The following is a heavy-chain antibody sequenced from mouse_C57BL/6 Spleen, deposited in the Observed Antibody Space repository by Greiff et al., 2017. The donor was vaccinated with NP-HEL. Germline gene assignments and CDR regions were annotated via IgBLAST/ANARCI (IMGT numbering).Heavy chain of an antibody. Sequence: QVQLQQSGAELVKPGASVKISCKASGYAFSSYWMNWVKQRPGKGLEWIGQIYPGDGDTNYNGKFKGKATLTADKSSSTAYMQLSSLTSEDSAVYFCARKVYYGSSHWYFDVWGTGTTVTVSS. J-gene: IGHJ1*03. CDR2: IYPGDGDT. D-gene: IGHD1-1*01. CDR1: GYAFSSYW. CDR3: ARKVYYGSSHWYFDV. V-gene: IGHV1-80*01.